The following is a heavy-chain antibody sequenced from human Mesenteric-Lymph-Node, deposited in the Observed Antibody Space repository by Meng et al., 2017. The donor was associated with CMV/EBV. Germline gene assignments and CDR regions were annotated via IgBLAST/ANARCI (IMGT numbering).Heavy chain of an antibody. V-gene: IGHV3-66*01. CDR2: IYSGGDT. J-gene: IGHJ4*02. Sequence: GESLKISCVASGFTVSFHYVSWVRQAPGKGLEWISVIYSGGDTYYADSVKGRFTFSRDSSRGTLYLQLNSLRTEDTAVYYCARDSSGYYGPGDYWGQGTVVTSPQ. CDR1: GFTVSFHY. CDR3: ARDSSGYYGPGDY. D-gene: IGHD3-22*01.